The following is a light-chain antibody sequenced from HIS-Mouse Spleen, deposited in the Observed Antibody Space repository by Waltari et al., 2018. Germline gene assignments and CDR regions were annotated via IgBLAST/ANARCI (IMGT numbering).Light chain of an antibody. CDR3: YSTDSSGNHRV. J-gene: IGLJ2*01. CDR2: EDS. CDR1: ALPNKY. V-gene: IGLV3-10*01. Sequence: SYELTQPPSVSVSPGQTARITCSGDALPNKYAYWYQQKSGQAPVLVIYEDSKRPSGIPMRFSGSSSGTIATLTISGAQVEDEADYYCYSTDSSGNHRVFGGGTKLTVL.